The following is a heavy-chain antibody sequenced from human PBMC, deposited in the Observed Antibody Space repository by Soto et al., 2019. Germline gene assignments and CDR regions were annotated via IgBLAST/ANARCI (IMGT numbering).Heavy chain of an antibody. CDR2: IIPIFGTA. Sequence: QVQLVQSGAEVKKPGSSVKVSCKASGGTFSSYAISWVRQAPGQGLEWMGGIIPIFGTANYAQKFQGRVTITADESTSTSYMELSSLRSEDTAVYYCARDRPALLLTYYGMDVWGQGTTVTVSS. CDR3: ARDRPALLLTYYGMDV. V-gene: IGHV1-69*01. CDR1: GGTFSSYA. D-gene: IGHD2-15*01. J-gene: IGHJ6*02.